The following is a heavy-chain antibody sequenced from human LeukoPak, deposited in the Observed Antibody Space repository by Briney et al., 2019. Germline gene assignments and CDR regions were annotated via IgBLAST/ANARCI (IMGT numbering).Heavy chain of an antibody. V-gene: IGHV4-34*01. D-gene: IGHD3/OR15-3a*01. Sequence: SETLSLTCAVYGGSFSGYYWSWIRQPPGKGLEWIGEINHSGSTNYNPSLKSRVTISIDSSKNQFSLKLSSVTAADTAVYYCARLDFSHDAFDIWGQGTMVTVSS. CDR3: ARLDFSHDAFDI. CDR1: GGSFSGYY. CDR2: INHSGST. J-gene: IGHJ3*02.